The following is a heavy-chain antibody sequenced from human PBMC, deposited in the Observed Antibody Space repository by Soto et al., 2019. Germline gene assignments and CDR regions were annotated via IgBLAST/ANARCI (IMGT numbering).Heavy chain of an antibody. D-gene: IGHD3-22*01. Sequence: GASVKVSCKASGFTFTSSAVQWVRQARGQRLEWIGWIVVGSGNTNYAQKLQERVTITRDMSTSTAYMELSSLRSEDTAVYYCARWYYYDSSGYYQTTYAFDIWGQGTMVTVSS. J-gene: IGHJ3*02. CDR2: IVVGSGNT. V-gene: IGHV1-58*01. CDR3: ARWYYYDSSGYYQTTYAFDI. CDR1: GFTFTSSA.